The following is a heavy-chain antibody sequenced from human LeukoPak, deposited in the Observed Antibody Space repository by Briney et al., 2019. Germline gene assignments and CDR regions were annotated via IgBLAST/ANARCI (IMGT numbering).Heavy chain of an antibody. CDR3: AKGGSSSWHGFYY. D-gene: IGHD6-13*01. Sequence: PGGSLRLSCEASGFSFSTVPMSWVRQVPGKGLEWVSTINRSGDSTYYADSVKGRFTIPRDNSKNTLYLQMNSLRAEDTAVYYCAKGGSSSWHGFYYLGPGTLVTVPS. CDR2: INRSGDST. CDR1: GFSFSTVP. V-gene: IGHV3-23*01. J-gene: IGHJ4*02.